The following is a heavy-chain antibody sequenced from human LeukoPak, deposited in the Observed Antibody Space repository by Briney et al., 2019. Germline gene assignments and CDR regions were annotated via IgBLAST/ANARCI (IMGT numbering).Heavy chain of an antibody. V-gene: IGHV3-48*04. CDR2: ISSSSSTI. CDR1: GFTFSSYS. CDR3: AKHHSGSYYYFDY. D-gene: IGHD1-26*01. Sequence: AGGSLRLSCAASGFTFSSYSMNWVRQAPGKGLEWVSYISSSSSTIYYADSVKGRFTISRDNSKNSLYLQMNSLRTEDTALYYCAKHHSGSYYYFDYWGQGTLVTVSS. J-gene: IGHJ4*02.